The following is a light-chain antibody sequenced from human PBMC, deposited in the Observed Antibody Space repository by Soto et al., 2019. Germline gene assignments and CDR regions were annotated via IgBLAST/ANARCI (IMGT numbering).Light chain of an antibody. J-gene: IGKJ4*01. CDR3: QQLNTYPLT. CDR1: QVLSSY. CDR2: GVS. Sequence: IQLTQSPSFLSASVRDRVSITCRASQVLSSYLAWYQQKPGKAPKLLIYGVSTLQSGVPSRFSGSGSGTEFTLTISSLQPEDFATYYCQQLNTYPLTFGGGTKVEIK. V-gene: IGKV1-9*01.